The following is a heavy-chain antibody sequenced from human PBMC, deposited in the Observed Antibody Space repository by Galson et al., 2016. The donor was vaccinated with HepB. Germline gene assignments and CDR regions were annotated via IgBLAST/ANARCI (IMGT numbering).Heavy chain of an antibody. CDR3: VRDFRVADF. CDR1: GFTFSSFW. D-gene: IGHD3-10*01. J-gene: IGHJ4*02. V-gene: IGHV3-74*01. CDR2: INSDGSYA. Sequence: SLRLSCAASGFTFSSFWMHWVRQAPGKGLVWVSRINSDGSYANYADSVKGRFTTSRDNAKNTVYLQMNSLRAEDTAVYYCVRDFRVADFWGQGMLVTVSS.